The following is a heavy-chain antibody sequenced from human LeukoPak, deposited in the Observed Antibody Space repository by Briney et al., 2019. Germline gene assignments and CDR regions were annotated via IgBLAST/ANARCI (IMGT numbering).Heavy chain of an antibody. V-gene: IGHV4-39*07. Sequence: PSETLSLTCTVSGGSISSSSYYWGWIRQPPGKGLEWIGSIYYSGSTYYNPSLKSRVTISVDTSKNQFSLKLSSVTAADTAVYYCARVVGYYDSSGYLHDAFDIWGQGTMVTVSS. CDR3: ARVVGYYDSSGYLHDAFDI. CDR2: IYYSGST. CDR1: GGSISSSSYY. J-gene: IGHJ3*02. D-gene: IGHD3-22*01.